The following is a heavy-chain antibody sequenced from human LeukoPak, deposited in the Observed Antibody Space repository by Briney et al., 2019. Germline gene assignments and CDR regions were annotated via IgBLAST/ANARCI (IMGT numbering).Heavy chain of an antibody. J-gene: IGHJ4*02. D-gene: IGHD2-21*02. CDR1: GFTFSSYS. CDR2: ISSSSSTI. Sequence: PGGSLGLSCAASGFTFSSYSMNWVRQAPGKGLEWVSYISSSSSTIYYADSVKGRFTISRDNAKNSLYLQMNSLRAEDTAVYYCASASVVTAIPNFDYWGQGTLVTVSS. CDR3: ASASVVTAIPNFDY. V-gene: IGHV3-48*01.